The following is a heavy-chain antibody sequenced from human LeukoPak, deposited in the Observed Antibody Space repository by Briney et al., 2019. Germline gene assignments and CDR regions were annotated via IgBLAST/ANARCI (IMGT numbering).Heavy chain of an antibody. CDR1: GVSINDYY. CDR3: ARIRCGHSGSVCYNH. V-gene: IGHV4-34*01. J-gene: IGHJ4*02. CDR2: ISHTEGT. Sequence: SETLSLTCGVFGVSINDYYWSWIRQSPGKGLEWIGEISHTEGTRYNPSLESRVTMSVGTSENQLSLKLIFVTAADTAVYYCARIRCGHSGSVCYNHWGLGTLVT. D-gene: IGHD3-9*01.